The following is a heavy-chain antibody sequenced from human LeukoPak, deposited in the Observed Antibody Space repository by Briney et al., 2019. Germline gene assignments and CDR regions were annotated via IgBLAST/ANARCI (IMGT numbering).Heavy chain of an antibody. D-gene: IGHD2-21*02. V-gene: IGHV1-24*01. CDR1: GYTLTELS. Sequence: ASVKVSCKVSGYTLTELSMHWVRQAPGKGLEWMGGFDPEDGETIYAQKFQGRVTMTEDTSTDTAYMELSSLRSEDTAVYYCARDFCGGDCYSRSTYMDVWGKGTTVTVSS. CDR2: FDPEDGET. CDR3: ARDFCGGDCYSRSTYMDV. J-gene: IGHJ6*04.